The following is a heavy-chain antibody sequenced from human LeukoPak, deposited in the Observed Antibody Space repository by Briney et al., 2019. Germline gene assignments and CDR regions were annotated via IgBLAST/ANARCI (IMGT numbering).Heavy chain of an antibody. Sequence: TGGSLRLSCAASGFTISAYAMSWVRQAPGKGLEWVSAISRSGSSTDYADSVKGRFTVSRDNSKNTLYLQMNSLRPEDTAVYYCAKGGDILTGYYLYWYFDLWGRGTLVTVSS. CDR1: GFTISAYA. J-gene: IGHJ2*01. CDR3: AKGGDILTGYYLYWYFDL. D-gene: IGHD3-9*01. V-gene: IGHV3-23*01. CDR2: ISRSGSST.